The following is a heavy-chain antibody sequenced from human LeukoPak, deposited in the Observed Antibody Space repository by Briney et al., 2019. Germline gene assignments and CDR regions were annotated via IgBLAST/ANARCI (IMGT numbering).Heavy chain of an antibody. Sequence: GASVKVSCKASGYTFTGYYLHWVRQAPGQGLEWLGWMHPNSGGTMYAQKFQDRITMTRDTSINTAYMDLSRLRPDDTAVYYCASFYRTFDVWGQGTMVTVSS. V-gene: IGHV1-2*02. CDR3: ASFYRTFDV. CDR2: MHPNSGGT. J-gene: IGHJ3*01. D-gene: IGHD3-3*01. CDR1: GYTFTGYY.